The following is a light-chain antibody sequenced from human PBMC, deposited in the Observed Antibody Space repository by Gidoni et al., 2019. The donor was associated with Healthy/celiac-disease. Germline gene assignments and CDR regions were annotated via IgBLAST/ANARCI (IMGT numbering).Light chain of an antibody. CDR1: QSISSW. J-gene: IGKJ1*01. V-gene: IGKV1-5*03. CDR3: QQYNSYSRT. Sequence: DIQMTQSPSTLSASVGDRVTITCRSSQSISSWLARYQQKPGKAPKLLIYKASSLESGVPSRFGGSGSGTEFTLTISSLQPDDFATYYCQQYNSYSRTFXQXTK. CDR2: KAS.